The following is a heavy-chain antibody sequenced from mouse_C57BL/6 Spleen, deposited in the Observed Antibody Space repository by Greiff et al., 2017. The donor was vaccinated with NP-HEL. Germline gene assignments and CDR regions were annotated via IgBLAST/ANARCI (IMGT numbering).Heavy chain of an antibody. J-gene: IGHJ4*01. CDR2: ISSGGDYI. V-gene: IGHV5-9-1*02. Sequence: EVQRVESGEGLVKPGGSLKLSCAASGFTFSSYAMSWVRQTPEKRLEWVAYISSGGDYIYYADTVKGRFTISRDNARNTLYLQMSSLKSEDTAMYYCTRDYSNYAMDYWGQGTSVTVSS. CDR3: TRDYSNYAMDY. D-gene: IGHD2-5*01. CDR1: GFTFSSYA.